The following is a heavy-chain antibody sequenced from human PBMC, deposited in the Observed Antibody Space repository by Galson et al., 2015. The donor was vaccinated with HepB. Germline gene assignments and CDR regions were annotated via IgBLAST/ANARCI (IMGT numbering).Heavy chain of an antibody. CDR1: GFTFSDYY. CDR2: ISSSGSTI. J-gene: IGHJ3*02. D-gene: IGHD3-10*01. Sequence: SLRLSCAASGFTFSDYYMSWIRQAPGKGLEWVSYISSSGSTIYYADSVKGRFTISRDNAKNSLYLQMNSLRAEDTAVYYCARILSELMEAFDIWGQGTMVTVSS. CDR3: ARILSELMEAFDI. V-gene: IGHV3-11*01.